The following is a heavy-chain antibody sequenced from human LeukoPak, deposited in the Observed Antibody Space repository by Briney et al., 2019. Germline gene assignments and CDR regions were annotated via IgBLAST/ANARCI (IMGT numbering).Heavy chain of an antibody. CDR3: ARRRAGRDWFDP. D-gene: IGHD6-19*01. Sequence: SETLSLTCAVSGGSISSSNYYWGWIRQPPGQGLGWIGSIYYSGNTYYNPSLKSRVTISVDTSKNQFSLKLSSVTATDTAVYYCARRRAGRDWFDPWGQGTLVTVSS. V-gene: IGHV4-39*01. J-gene: IGHJ5*02. CDR2: IYYSGNT. CDR1: GGSISSSNYY.